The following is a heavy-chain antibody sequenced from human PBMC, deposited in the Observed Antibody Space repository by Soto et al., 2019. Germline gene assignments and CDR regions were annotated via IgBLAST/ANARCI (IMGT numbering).Heavy chain of an antibody. CDR3: ARGRYCLTGRCFPNWLDS. V-gene: IGHV4-30-4*01. CDR2: IYKSTTT. J-gene: IGHJ5*01. CDR1: GDSISTVDYF. D-gene: IGHD2-15*01. Sequence: QVHLLESGPGLVKPSQTLSLTCSVSGDSISTVDYFWAWIRQPPGQALEYIGYIYKSTTTYYNPSFESRVAISLDTSKSQFSLTVTSVTAADTAVYFCARGRYCLTGRCFPNWLDSWGQGTLVTVSS.